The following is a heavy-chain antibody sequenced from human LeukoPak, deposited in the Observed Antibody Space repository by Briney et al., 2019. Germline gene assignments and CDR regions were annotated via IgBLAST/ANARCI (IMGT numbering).Heavy chain of an antibody. V-gene: IGHV3-7*03. CDR3: ASPKTPSGSYGDFDY. D-gene: IGHD1-26*01. CDR2: IKQDGSEK. CDR1: GFTFSSYW. J-gene: IGHJ4*02. Sequence: GGSLRLSCAASGFTFSSYWMSWVRQAPGKGLERVANIKQDGSEKYYVDSVKGRFTISRDNAKNSLYLQMNSLRAEDTAVYYCASPKTPSGSYGDFDYWGQGTLVTVSS.